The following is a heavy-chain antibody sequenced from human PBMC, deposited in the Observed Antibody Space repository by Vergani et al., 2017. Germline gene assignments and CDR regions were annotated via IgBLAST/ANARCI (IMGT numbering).Heavy chain of an antibody. CDR2: INSDGSST. D-gene: IGHD1-26*01. CDR3: ARFGLGGSYTDAFDI. V-gene: IGHV3-74*01. CDR1: GFTFSRYW. Sequence: EVQLVESGGGLVQPGGSLRVSCAASGFTFSRYWMHWVRQAPGKGLVWVSRINSDGSSTSYADSVKGRFNISRDNAKNTLYLQMNSLRAEDTAVYYCARFGLGGSYTDAFDIWGQGTMVTVSS. J-gene: IGHJ3*02.